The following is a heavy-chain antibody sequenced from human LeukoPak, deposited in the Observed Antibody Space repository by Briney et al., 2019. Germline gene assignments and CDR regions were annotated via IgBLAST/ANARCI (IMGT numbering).Heavy chain of an antibody. CDR1: GFTFSSYS. CDR3: AKDRGPMATSYFDY. J-gene: IGHJ4*02. D-gene: IGHD5-24*01. CDR2: ISGSGGST. Sequence: GGSLRLSCAASGFTFSSYSMNWVRQAPGKGLEWVSAISGSGGSTYYADSVRGRFTISRDNSKNTLYLQMNSLRAEDTAVYYCAKDRGPMATSYFDYWGQGTLVTVSS. V-gene: IGHV3-23*01.